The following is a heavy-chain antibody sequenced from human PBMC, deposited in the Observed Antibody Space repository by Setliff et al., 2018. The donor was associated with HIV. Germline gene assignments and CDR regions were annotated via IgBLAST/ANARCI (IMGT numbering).Heavy chain of an antibody. CDR1: GASISGYY. J-gene: IGHJ4*02. Sequence: SETLSLTCTVSGASISGYYWSWIRQTPGKGLEWIGSIHGDGTTNHNPSLKSRVTISLDTPRNHFSLNLHSVTAADTAVYYCARWNFMTTVTFDYWGQGTLVTVSS. CDR2: IHGDGTT. CDR3: ARWNFMTTVTFDY. V-gene: IGHV4-4*08. D-gene: IGHD4-4*01.